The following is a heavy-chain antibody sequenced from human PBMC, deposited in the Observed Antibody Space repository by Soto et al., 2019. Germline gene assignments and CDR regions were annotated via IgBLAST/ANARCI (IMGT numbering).Heavy chain of an antibody. Sequence: GSLRLSCAASGFTFSSYAMSWVRQAPGKGLEWVSAISGSGGSTYYADSVKGRFTISRDNSKNTLYLQMNSLRAEDTAVYYCAKDGTFRLGELSFKYFVYWGQGTLVTVSS. CDR3: AKDGTFRLGELSFKYFVY. D-gene: IGHD3-16*02. CDR1: GFTFSSYA. V-gene: IGHV3-23*01. CDR2: ISGSGGST. J-gene: IGHJ4*02.